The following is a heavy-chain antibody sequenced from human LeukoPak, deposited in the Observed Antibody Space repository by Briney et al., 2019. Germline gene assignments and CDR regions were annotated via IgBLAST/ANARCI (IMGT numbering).Heavy chain of an antibody. CDR2: INPNSGGT. CDR1: GYTFTGYY. V-gene: IGHV1-2*04. CDR3: ARAGTVEMTPLDY. D-gene: IGHD5-24*01. J-gene: IGHJ4*02. Sequence: ASVKVSCKASGYTFTGYYMHWVRQAPGQGLEWMGCINPNSGGTNYAQKFQGWVTMTRDTSISTAYMELSRLRSDDTAVYYCARAGTVEMTPLDYWGQGTLVTVSS.